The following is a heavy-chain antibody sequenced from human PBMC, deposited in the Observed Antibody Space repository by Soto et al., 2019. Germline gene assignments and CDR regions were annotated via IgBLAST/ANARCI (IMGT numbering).Heavy chain of an antibody. D-gene: IGHD3-9*01. V-gene: IGHV4-34*01. J-gene: IGHJ2*01. CDR3: ARESHDSLTGPPWVWYFDL. Sequence: QVQLQQWGAGPLRPLETLSLTCGVSGGSFSGYYWAWIRQSPGKGLEWIGEINDRGSINYNPSLKSRVSISVDTSKNLYSLKLRSVTAADTAVYYCARESHDSLTGPPWVWYFDLWGRGTLVTVSS. CDR2: INDRGSI. CDR1: GGSFSGYY.